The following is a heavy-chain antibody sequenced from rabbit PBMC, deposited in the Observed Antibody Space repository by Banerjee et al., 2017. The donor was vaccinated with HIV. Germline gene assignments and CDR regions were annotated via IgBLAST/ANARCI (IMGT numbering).Heavy chain of an antibody. D-gene: IGHD6-1*01. CDR2: IYSSNGDK. J-gene: IGHJ4*01. CDR3: GRDRDGDAGYGDAYFDL. CDR1: GSDISSNA. Sequence: QEQLVESGGGLVQPEGSLTLTCKASGSDISSNAMCWVRQAPGKGLELIACIYSSNGDKWYASWVNGRFTISRSTSLNTVDLKMTSLTVADTATYFCGRDRDGDAGYGDAYFDLWGPGTLVT. V-gene: IGHV1S47*01.